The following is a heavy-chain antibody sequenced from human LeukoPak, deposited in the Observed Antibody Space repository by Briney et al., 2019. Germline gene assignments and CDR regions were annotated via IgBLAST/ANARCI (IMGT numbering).Heavy chain of an antibody. V-gene: IGHV3-23*01. J-gene: IGHJ5*02. D-gene: IGHD3-22*01. CDR3: ARDPYYDSSGSKGSAFDP. CDR1: GFTFSSYA. CDR2: ISGSGGST. Sequence: PGGSLRLSCAASGFTFSSYAMSWVRQAPGKGLEWVSAISGSGGSTYYADSVKGRFTISRDNSKNTLYLQMNSLRAEDTAVYYCARDPYYDSSGSKGSAFDPWGQGTLVTVSS.